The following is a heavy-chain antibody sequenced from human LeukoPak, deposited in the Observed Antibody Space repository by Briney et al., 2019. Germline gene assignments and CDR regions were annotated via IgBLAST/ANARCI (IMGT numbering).Heavy chain of an antibody. J-gene: IGHJ1*01. CDR3: AGDRRYDSSGYFQH. V-gene: IGHV3-23*01. CDR1: GFTFSGSA. CDR2: ISGSGGNT. D-gene: IGHD3-22*01. Sequence: GGSLKLSCEASGFTFSGSAMHWVRQASGKGLEWVSAISGSGGNTYYADSVKGRFTISRDNSKTMLYLQMNSLRVEDTAVYYCAGDRRYDSSGYFQHWGQGTLVTVSP.